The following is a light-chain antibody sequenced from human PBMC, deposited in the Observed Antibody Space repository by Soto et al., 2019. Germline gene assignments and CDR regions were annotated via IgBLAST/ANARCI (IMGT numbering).Light chain of an antibody. V-gene: IGLV1-51*01. CDR3: GRWDSRLSTYV. CDR1: SXNIGNDY. J-gene: IGLJ1*01. CDR2: DNN. Sequence: VLTQPPSVSAAPGQQVTISCSRSSXNIGNDYVSWYQQPPGTAPTLLIYDNNKRAAGIPDRFSGSESGTSATLGITGLQTGDEADYYCGRWDSRLSTYVFGTGTKV.